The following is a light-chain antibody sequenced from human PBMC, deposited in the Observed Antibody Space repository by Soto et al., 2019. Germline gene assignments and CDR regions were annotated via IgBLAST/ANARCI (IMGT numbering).Light chain of an antibody. CDR1: RRLLHSNGYNY. J-gene: IGKJ5*01. CDR3: MQALQTPPT. Sequence: DIVMTQSPLSLPVTPGEPASISCRCSRRLLHSNGYNYLDWYLQKPGQSPQLLIYLGSNRASGVPDRFSGSGSGTDFTLKISRVEAEDVGVYYCMQALQTPPTFGQGTRLEIK. V-gene: IGKV2-28*01. CDR2: LGS.